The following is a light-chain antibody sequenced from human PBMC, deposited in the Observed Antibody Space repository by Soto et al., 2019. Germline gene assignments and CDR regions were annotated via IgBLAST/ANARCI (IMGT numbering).Light chain of an antibody. CDR1: QGISKD. CDR3: LQDHDYPRT. Sequence: AIQMTQSPTSLSASVGDRVIITCRASQGISKDLGWYQQKPGKAPKFLIYSATSTLSGVPSTFSGSGFGSDFTLTISSLQPGDFATYYCLQDHDYPRTFGQGTKVEF. V-gene: IGKV1-6*01. CDR2: SAT. J-gene: IGKJ1*01.